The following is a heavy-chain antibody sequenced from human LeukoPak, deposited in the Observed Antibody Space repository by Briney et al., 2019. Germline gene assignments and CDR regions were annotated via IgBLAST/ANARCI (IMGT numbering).Heavy chain of an antibody. J-gene: IGHJ6*03. D-gene: IGHD3-22*01. Sequence: GASVKVSCKASGYTFTGYYMHWVRQAPGQGLEWMGWINPNSGGTNYAQKFQGRVTMTRDTSISTAYMELSRLRSDDTAVYYCARDRGRRITMIVVVPSYYYYMDVWGKGTTVTVSS. CDR3: ARDRGRRITMIVVVPSYYYYMDV. CDR1: GYTFTGYY. V-gene: IGHV1-2*02. CDR2: INPNSGGT.